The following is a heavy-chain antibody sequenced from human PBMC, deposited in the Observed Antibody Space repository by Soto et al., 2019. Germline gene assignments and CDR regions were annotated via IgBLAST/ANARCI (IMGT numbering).Heavy chain of an antibody. CDR2: INHSGST. CDR1: GGSFSGYY. V-gene: IGHV4-34*01. D-gene: IGHD1-20*01. CDR3: ARGRYKWNY. Sequence: PSETLSLTCAVYGGSFSGYYWSWIRQPPGKGLEWIGEINHSGSTNYNPSLKSRVTISVDTSKNQFSLKLSSVTAADTAVYYCARGRYKWNYCGQGTLVTVSS. J-gene: IGHJ4*02.